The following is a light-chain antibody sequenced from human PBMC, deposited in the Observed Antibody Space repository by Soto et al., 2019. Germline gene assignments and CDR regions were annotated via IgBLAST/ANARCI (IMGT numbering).Light chain of an antibody. CDR3: QQYVISPLT. V-gene: IGKV3-20*01. CDR1: QSLSSSY. CDR2: GAS. Sequence: EIVLTQSPGTLSLSPGERATLACRASQSLSSSYLAWYQQKPGQAPRLLIYGASSRASGIPDRFSGSGSGTDFTLTISSLDPEDFAVYYCQQYVISPLTFGGGTKVEI. J-gene: IGKJ4*01.